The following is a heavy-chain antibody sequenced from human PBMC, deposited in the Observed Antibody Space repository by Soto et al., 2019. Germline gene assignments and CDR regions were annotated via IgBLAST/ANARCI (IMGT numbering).Heavy chain of an antibody. J-gene: IGHJ6*02. CDR1: GYTFTSYN. Sequence: ASVKFSCKASGYTFTSYNINWGRQPPEQGLVWMGWINPNSGGTNYAQKFQGWVTMTRDTSISTAYMELSRLRSDDTAVYYCARGVATIRDYYYYYYGMDVWGQGTTVTVS. D-gene: IGHD5-12*01. CDR2: INPNSGGT. CDR3: ARGVATIRDYYYYYYGMDV. V-gene: IGHV1-2*04.